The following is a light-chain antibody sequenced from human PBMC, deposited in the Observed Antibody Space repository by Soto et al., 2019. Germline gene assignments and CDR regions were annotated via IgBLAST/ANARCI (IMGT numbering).Light chain of an antibody. CDR3: QKYNSAFWT. CDR1: QGISNY. V-gene: IGKV1-27*01. CDR2: AAS. Sequence: DIQMTQSPSSLSASVGDRVTLPSRASQGISNYLAWYQQKPGKVPTLLIYAASTLQSGVPSRFSGSGSGTDFTLTISSLQPEDVATYYCQKYNSAFWTFGQGTKV. J-gene: IGKJ1*01.